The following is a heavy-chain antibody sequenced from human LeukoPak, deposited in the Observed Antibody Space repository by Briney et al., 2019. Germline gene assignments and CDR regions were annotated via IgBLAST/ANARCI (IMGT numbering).Heavy chain of an antibody. J-gene: IGHJ5*02. V-gene: IGHV3-48*04. D-gene: IGHD4-17*01. CDR2: ISSSSSTI. Sequence: GGSLRLSCAASGFTFSSYSMNWVRQAPGKGLEWVSYISSSSSTIYYADSVKGRFTISRDNAKNSLYLQMNSLRAEDTAVYYCARPRTPYGDYWFDPWGQGTLVTVSS. CDR1: GFTFSSYS. CDR3: ARPRTPYGDYWFDP.